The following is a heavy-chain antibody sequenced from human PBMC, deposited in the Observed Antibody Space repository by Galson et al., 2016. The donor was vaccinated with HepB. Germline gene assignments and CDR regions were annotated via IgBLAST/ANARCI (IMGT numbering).Heavy chain of an antibody. J-gene: IGHJ1*01. D-gene: IGHD2-21*02. CDR2: INWSGGST. Sequence: SLRLSCAASGFTFDDYGMSWVRQAAGKGLEWVSGINWSGGSTDYAVSVKGRFTISRDNAKNFLYLQMNSLRAEDTALYFCTRDPGTAMTSEYFHHWGQGTLVTVSS. V-gene: IGHV3-20*04. CDR1: GFTFDDYG. CDR3: TRDPGTAMTSEYFHH.